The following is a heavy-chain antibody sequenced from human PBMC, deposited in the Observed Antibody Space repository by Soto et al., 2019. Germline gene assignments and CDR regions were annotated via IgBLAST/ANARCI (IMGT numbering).Heavy chain of an antibody. V-gene: IGHV2-70*01. CDR2: IDWDDDK. CDR1: GFSLSTSGMC. D-gene: IGHD2-2*01. J-gene: IGHJ6*02. CDR3: ALIPLAYCRITSCRSEYYYYGMDV. Sequence: SGPTLVNPTQTLTLTCTFSGFSLSTSGMCVSWIRQPPGKALEWLALIDWDDDKYYSTSLKTRLTISKDTSKNQVVLTMTNMDPVDTATYYCALIPLAYCRITSCRSEYYYYGMDVWGQGTTVTVSS.